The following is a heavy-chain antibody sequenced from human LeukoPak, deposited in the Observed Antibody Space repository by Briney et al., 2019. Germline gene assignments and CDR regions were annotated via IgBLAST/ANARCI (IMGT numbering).Heavy chain of an antibody. CDR2: IYTSGST. V-gene: IGHV4-4*07. CDR3: ARGAVGIAVAGTDFDY. CDR1: GGSISGYY. J-gene: IGHJ4*02. D-gene: IGHD6-19*01. Sequence: SSETLSLTCTVSGGSISGYYWSWIRQPAGKGLEWIGRIYTSGSTNYNPSLKSRVTISVDKSKNQFSLKLSSVTAADTAVYYCARGAVGIAVAGTDFDYWGQGTLVTVSS.